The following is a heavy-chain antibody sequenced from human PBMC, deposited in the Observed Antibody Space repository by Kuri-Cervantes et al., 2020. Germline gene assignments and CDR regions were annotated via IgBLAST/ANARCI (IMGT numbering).Heavy chain of an antibody. J-gene: IGHJ3*02. Sequence: SLKISCAASGFTFDDYAMHWVRQAPGKGLEWVSGISWNSGSIGYADSVKGRFTISRDNAKNSLYLQMNSLRAEDTAAYYCARDPYNNGGYGAFDMWGQGTVVTVSS. CDR1: GFTFDDYA. V-gene: IGHV3-9*01. CDR3: ARDPYNNGGYGAFDM. D-gene: IGHD3-22*01. CDR2: ISWNSGSI.